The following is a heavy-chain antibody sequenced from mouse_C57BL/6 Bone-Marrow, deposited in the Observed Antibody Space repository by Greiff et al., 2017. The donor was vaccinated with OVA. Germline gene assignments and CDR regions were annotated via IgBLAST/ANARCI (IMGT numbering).Heavy chain of an antibody. V-gene: IGHV1-72*01. Sequence: QVQLQQPGAELVKPGASVKLSCKASGYTFTSYWMHWVKQRPGRGLEWIGRINPKGGGTKNKEKLKGKAKLTENKHSRTAYMQLSSLTSEDSAVYSCARSSITTVVATDWYFDVWGTGTTVTVSS. J-gene: IGHJ1*03. CDR1: GYTFTSYW. CDR2: INPKGGGT. CDR3: ARSSITTVVATDWYFDV. D-gene: IGHD1-1*01.